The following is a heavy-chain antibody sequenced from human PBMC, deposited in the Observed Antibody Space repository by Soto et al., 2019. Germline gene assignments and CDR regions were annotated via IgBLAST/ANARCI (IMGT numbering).Heavy chain of an antibody. V-gene: IGHV1-18*04. J-gene: IGHJ4*02. CDR2: ISAYNGNT. D-gene: IGHD6-13*01. CDR1: GYTFNSHG. Sequence: QVQLVQSGAEVKKPGASVKVSCKASGYTFNSHGISWVRQAPGHGLEWMGWISAYNGNTNYAQRLKGRVIMTTDTSTSTAYMALSSLTSDDTAVYYWARGVSTTWYEPTDYWGQGTLVTVSS. CDR3: ARGVSTTWYEPTDY.